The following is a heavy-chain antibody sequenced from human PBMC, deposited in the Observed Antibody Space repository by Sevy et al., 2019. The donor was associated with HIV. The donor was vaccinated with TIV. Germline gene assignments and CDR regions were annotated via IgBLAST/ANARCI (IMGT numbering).Heavy chain of an antibody. CDR2: IWYEGSTT. Sequence: GGSLRRSCAASGFTFSSFGMHWVRQAPGKGLEWVAVIWYEGSTTYYADSVRGRFTISRDSSNNTLYLQMNSLRADDTAVYYCAATATHLDYWGQGTLVTVSS. CDR3: AATATHLDY. J-gene: IGHJ4*02. CDR1: GFTFSSFG. V-gene: IGHV3-33*01. D-gene: IGHD1-26*01.